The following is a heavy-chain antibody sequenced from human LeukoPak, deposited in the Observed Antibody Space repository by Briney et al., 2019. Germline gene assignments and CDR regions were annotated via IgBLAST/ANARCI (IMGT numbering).Heavy chain of an antibody. Sequence: PGGSLRLSCAASGFTFSNYAMSWVRQAPDKGPEWLSTISGSGGNTYYADSVKGRFTISRDNSKNTLYLQMNSLRAEDTAVYYCAKRDINYYDSSRYQYYFDYWGQGTLVTVSS. CDR2: ISGSGGNT. CDR1: GFTFSNYA. CDR3: AKRDINYYDSSRYQYYFDY. D-gene: IGHD3-22*01. V-gene: IGHV3-23*01. J-gene: IGHJ4*02.